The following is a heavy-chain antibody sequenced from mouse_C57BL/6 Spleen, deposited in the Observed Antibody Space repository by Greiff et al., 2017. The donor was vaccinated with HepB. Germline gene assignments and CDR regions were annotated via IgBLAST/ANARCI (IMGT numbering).Heavy chain of an antibody. Sequence: EVQLQQSGPELVKPGASVKISCKASGYSFTGYYMNWVKQSPEKSLEWIGEINPSTGGTTYNQKFKAKATLTVDKSSSTAYMQLKSLTSEDSAVYYCAREGYYGSPWYFDVWGTGTTVTVSS. CDR2: INPSTGGT. V-gene: IGHV1-42*01. J-gene: IGHJ1*03. D-gene: IGHD1-1*01. CDR3: AREGYYGSPWYFDV. CDR1: GYSFTGYY.